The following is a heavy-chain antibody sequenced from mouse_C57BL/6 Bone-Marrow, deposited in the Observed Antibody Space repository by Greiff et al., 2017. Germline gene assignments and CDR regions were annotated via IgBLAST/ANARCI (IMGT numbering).Heavy chain of an antibody. J-gene: IGHJ2*01. CDR1: GFNIKDDY. Sequence: VQLQQSGAELVRPGASVKLSCTASGFNIKDDYMHWVKQRPEQGLEWIGWIDPENGDTEYASKFQGKATITADTSSNTAYLQLSSLTSEDTAVYYCTLDYYGSSYFDYWGQGTTLTVSS. V-gene: IGHV14-4*01. CDR2: IDPENGDT. D-gene: IGHD1-1*01. CDR3: TLDYYGSSYFDY.